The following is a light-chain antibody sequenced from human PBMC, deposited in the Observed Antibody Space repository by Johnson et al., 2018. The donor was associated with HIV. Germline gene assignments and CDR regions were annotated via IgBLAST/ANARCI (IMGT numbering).Light chain of an antibody. CDR1: SSNIGKNY. CDR3: GTWDSSLSAGV. J-gene: IGLJ1*01. Sequence: QSILTQPPSVSAAPGQKVTISCSVGSSNIGKNYVSWYQQLPGTAPKVLIYESNKRPSGIPDRFSGSKSGTSATLGITGLQTGDEADYYCGTWDSSLSAGVFGTGTKVTVL. V-gene: IGLV1-51*02. CDR2: ESN.